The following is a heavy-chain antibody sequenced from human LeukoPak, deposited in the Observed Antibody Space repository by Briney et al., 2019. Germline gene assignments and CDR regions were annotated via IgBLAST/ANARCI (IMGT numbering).Heavy chain of an antibody. CDR1: AYSISSDCY. D-gene: IGHD6-13*01. Sequence: SETLSLTCAVSAYSISSDCYWAWIRQAPGKGLEWIGIIYYSGSTYYNPSLKSRVTISVDTSKNQFSLKLSSVTAADTAVYYCASSTSWAAAAGDYWGQGTLVTVSS. CDR2: IYYSGST. J-gene: IGHJ4*02. CDR3: ASSTSWAAAAGDY. V-gene: IGHV4-38-2*01.